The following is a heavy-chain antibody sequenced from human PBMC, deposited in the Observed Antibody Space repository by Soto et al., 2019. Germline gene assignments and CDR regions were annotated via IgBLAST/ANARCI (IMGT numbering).Heavy chain of an antibody. CDR2: IYPGDSDT. CDR3: ARGWKVAGDAFDI. CDR1: GYNFAVYW. V-gene: IGHV5-51*01. Sequence: GESLKISCKGSGYNFAVYWIGWVRQMPGKGLEWMGMIYPGDSDTRYSPSFQGQVTISVDKSISTAYLQWSSLKASDTAMYCCARGWKVAGDAFDIWGQGTMVTV. D-gene: IGHD1-1*01. J-gene: IGHJ3*02.